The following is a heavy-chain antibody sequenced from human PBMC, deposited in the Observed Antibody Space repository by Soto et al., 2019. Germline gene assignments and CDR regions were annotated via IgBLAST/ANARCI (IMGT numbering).Heavy chain of an antibody. CDR2: IYYSGST. CDR3: AREVGLERTNYFDY. CDR1: GGSISSYY. J-gene: IGHJ4*02. V-gene: IGHV4-59*01. Sequence: SETLSLTCTVSGGSISSYYWSWIRQPPGKGLEWIGYIYYSGSTNYNPSLKSRVTISVDTSKNQFSLKLSSVTAADTAVYYCAREVGLERTNYFDYWGQGTLVTVSS. D-gene: IGHD1-1*01.